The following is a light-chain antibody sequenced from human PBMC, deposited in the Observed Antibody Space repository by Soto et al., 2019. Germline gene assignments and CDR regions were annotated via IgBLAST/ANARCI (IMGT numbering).Light chain of an antibody. Sequence: SYVLTQPPSVSVARGQTATITCGGNNIESKSVHWYQQRPGQAPVLVVYDDSVRPSGIPDRFSGSNSGNTATLTISRVEAGDEADFYCQVWDSTSYHPGVVFGGGTKLTVL. CDR3: QVWDSTSYHPGVV. V-gene: IGLV3-21*02. J-gene: IGLJ3*02. CDR2: DDS. CDR1: NIESKS.